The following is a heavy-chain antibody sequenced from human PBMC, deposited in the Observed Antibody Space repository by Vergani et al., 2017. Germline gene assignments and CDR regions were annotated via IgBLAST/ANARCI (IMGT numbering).Heavy chain of an antibody. CDR2: IYHSGTT. J-gene: IGHJ4*02. V-gene: IGHV4-4*03. D-gene: IGHD4-17*01. Sequence: QMQLQESGPGLVMPPGTLSLTCAVSGGSVRSSSWWSWVRQPPGKGLEWIGEIYHSGTTNFNPSLKSRVTMSIDKSKNQFSLKLNSVTAADTAVYYCTRGYGDYGADWGQGILVTVSS. CDR3: TRGYGDYGAD. CDR1: GGSVRSSSW.